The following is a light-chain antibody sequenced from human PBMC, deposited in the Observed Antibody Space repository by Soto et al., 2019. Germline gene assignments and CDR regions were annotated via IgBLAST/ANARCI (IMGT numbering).Light chain of an antibody. V-gene: IGLV2-14*01. Sequence: QSALTQPASVSGSPGQSITISCTGTNSDVGKYNYVSWYQQHPAKAPKLMIFEVSNRPSGVSNRFSGSKSGNTASLTISGLQAEDEAEYYCSSYTGSSINTVVFGGGTKLIVL. CDR3: SSYTGSSINTVV. CDR1: NSDVGKYNY. J-gene: IGLJ2*01. CDR2: EVS.